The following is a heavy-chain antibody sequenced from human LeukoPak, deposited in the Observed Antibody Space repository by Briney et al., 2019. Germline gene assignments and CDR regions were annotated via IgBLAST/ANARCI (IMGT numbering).Heavy chain of an antibody. Sequence: PSETLSLTCSVSGGSISSGGYYWSWVRQSPGKGLEWIGQIYFSGSTNYNPSFRSRVTISVDTSKNQFSLRLSSATAADTAVYYCARAKMGYNLAYYYGMDVWGQGSTVTVSS. J-gene: IGHJ6*02. D-gene: IGHD5-24*01. CDR3: ARAKMGYNLAYYYGMDV. CDR2: IYFSGST. CDR1: GGSISSGGYY. V-gene: IGHV4-61*08.